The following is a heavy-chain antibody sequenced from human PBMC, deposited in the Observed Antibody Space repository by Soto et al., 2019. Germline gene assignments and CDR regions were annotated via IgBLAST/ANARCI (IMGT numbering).Heavy chain of an antibody. CDR2: VHRRGSL. J-gene: IGHJ5*02. Sequence: PSETLSLTCAVSGGAFSGFDWSWIRQSPGKGLEWIGEVHRRGSLNYNPSLKSRVTISQDMSKRQLSLKLTSVTAADTGVYFCARCGRDDYGKNNWFDPWGPGTLVTVSS. D-gene: IGHD2-21*01. CDR1: GGAFSGFD. CDR3: ARCGRDDYGKNNWFDP. V-gene: IGHV4-34*01.